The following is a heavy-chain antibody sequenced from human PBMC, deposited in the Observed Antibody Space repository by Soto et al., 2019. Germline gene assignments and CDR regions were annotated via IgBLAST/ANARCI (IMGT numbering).Heavy chain of an antibody. CDR1: GFTFDDYA. CDR2: ISWNSGSI. V-gene: IGHV3-9*01. D-gene: IGHD2-2*02. Sequence: GGSLRLSCAASGFTFDDYAMHWVRQAPGKGLEWVSGISWNSGSIGYADSVKGRFTISRDNAKNSLYLQMNSLRAEDTALYYCAKPIRPYCSSTSCYIFDYWGQGTLVTVS. J-gene: IGHJ4*02. CDR3: AKPIRPYCSSTSCYIFDY.